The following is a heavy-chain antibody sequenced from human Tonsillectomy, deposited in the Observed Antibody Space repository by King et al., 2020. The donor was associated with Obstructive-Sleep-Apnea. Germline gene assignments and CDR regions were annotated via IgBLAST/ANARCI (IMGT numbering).Heavy chain of an antibody. CDR3: ASVDSYGFSQYY. V-gene: IGHV6-1*01. J-gene: IGHJ4*02. D-gene: IGHD5-18*01. Sequence: VQLQQSGPGLVKPSQTLSLTCAISGDSVSSNSAAWHWIRQSPSRGLEWLGRTYYRSKWFNVYAVSVKSRRTINPDTSKNHFSLQLNSVIPEDTALYYCASVDSYGFSQYYWGQGTLVTVSS. CDR1: GDSVSSNSAA. CDR2: TYYRSKWFN.